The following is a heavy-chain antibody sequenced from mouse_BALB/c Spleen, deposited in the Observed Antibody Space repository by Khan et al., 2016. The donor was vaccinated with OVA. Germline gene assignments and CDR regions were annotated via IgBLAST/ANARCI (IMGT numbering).Heavy chain of an antibody. CDR3: ARHGYGKGDAMDY. J-gene: IGHJ4*01. CDR1: GFTFRDYY. Sequence: EVELVESGGGLVQPGGSLKLSCATSGFTFRDYYMYWVRQTPEKRLEWVAYISNGGGSTYYPDTVKGRFTISRDNAKNTLYLQMSRLKSEDTAMXYWARHGYGKGDAMDYWGQGTSGTVPS. CDR2: ISNGGGST. D-gene: IGHD2-10*02. V-gene: IGHV5-12*02.